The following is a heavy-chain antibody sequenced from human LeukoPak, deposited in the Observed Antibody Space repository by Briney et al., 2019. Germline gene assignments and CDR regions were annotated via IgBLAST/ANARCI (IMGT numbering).Heavy chain of an antibody. CDR1: GYSISSGYY. Sequence: PSETLSLTCAVSGYSISSGYYWGWIRQPPGKGVEWIGSVYHSGSTYYNLSLKSRVTISVDTSKNQFSLKLSSVTAADPAVYYCARHGNYYDTSQSDPWGQGTLVTVSS. D-gene: IGHD3-22*01. J-gene: IGHJ5*02. CDR3: ARHGNYYDTSQSDP. CDR2: VYHSGST. V-gene: IGHV4-38-2*01.